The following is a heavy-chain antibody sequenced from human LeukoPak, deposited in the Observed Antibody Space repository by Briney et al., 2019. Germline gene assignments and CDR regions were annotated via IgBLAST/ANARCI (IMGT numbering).Heavy chain of an antibody. V-gene: IGHV3-30-3*01. Sequence: PGRSLRLSCAASGFTFSSYAMHWVRQAPGKGLEWVAVISYDGSNKYYADSVKGRFTISRDDSKNTLYLQMNSLRAEDTAVYYCARGPPYYDFWSGYSLNFDYWGQGTLVTVSS. J-gene: IGHJ4*02. CDR1: GFTFSSYA. D-gene: IGHD3-3*01. CDR2: ISYDGSNK. CDR3: ARGPPYYDFWSGYSLNFDY.